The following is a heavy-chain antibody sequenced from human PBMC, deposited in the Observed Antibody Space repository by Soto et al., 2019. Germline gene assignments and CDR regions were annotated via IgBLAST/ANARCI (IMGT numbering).Heavy chain of an antibody. CDR2: IYPGDSDT. Sequence: GESLKISCKGSGYSFTSYWIGWVRQMPGKGLEWMGIIYPGDSDTRYSPSFQGQVTISADKSISTAYLQWSSLKASDTAMYYCARLLRNYYDSSGYYYYYGMDVWGQGTTVTVSS. J-gene: IGHJ6*02. CDR1: GYSFTSYW. D-gene: IGHD3-22*01. CDR3: ARLLRNYYDSSGYYYYYGMDV. V-gene: IGHV5-51*01.